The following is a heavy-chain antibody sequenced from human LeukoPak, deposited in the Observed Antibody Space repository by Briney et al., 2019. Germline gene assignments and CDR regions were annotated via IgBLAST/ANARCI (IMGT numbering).Heavy chain of an antibody. CDR3: AKGITMVRGVITN. Sequence: PGGSLKLSCAASGFTFSTYGMHWVRQAPGKGLEWVSFMEYDGSNKYYADSVKGRFTISRDSSKNTLYLQMNSLRPEDTAVYYCAKGITMVRGVITNWGQGTLVTVSS. V-gene: IGHV3-30*02. D-gene: IGHD3-10*01. J-gene: IGHJ4*02. CDR1: GFTFSTYG. CDR2: MEYDGSNK.